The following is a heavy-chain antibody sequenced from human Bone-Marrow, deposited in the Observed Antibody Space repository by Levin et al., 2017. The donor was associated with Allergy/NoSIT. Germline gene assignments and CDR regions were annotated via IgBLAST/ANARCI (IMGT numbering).Heavy chain of an antibody. CDR3: ARITYYYGSETVDY. CDR2: IDWDDDK. J-gene: IGHJ4*02. CDR1: GFSLSTSGMC. V-gene: IGHV2-70*01. D-gene: IGHD3-10*01. Sequence: QTLSLTCTFSGFSLSTSGMCVSWIRQPPGKALEWLALIDWDDDKYYSTSLKTRLTISKDTSKNQVVLTMTNMDPVDTATYYCARITYYYGSETVDYWGQGTLVTVSS.